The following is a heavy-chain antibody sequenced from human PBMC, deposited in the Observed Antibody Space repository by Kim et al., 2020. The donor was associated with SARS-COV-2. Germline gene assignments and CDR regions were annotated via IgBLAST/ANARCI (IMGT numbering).Heavy chain of an antibody. CDR2: IDRGGST. V-gene: IGHV4-34*01. Sequence: SQTLSLTCAVYGGSFSVTSYYWTWIRQPPGKGLEWIGEIDRGGSTNYNPSLTGRVTISLATSNNQFSLILSSVTAADTAVYYCERGVGSGSYLHYWGQGTLATVSS. D-gene: IGHD3-10*01. J-gene: IGHJ4*02. CDR3: ERGVGSGSYLHY. CDR1: GGSFSVTSYY.